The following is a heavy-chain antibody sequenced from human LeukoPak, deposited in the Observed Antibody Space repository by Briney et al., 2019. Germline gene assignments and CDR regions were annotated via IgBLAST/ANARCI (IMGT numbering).Heavy chain of an antibody. D-gene: IGHD6-6*01. CDR1: VFKFTNFY. J-gene: IGHJ5*02. CDR2: INPSGATT. CDR3: ARSEYSKLIWCDP. Sequence: ASVTISCKASVFKFTNFYFHWVRQAPGQGLEWMGIINPSGATTTYAQKFQGNITMTRDTSTSTVYMEMTSLTSEDTAVYYCARSEYSKLIWCDPWGRGPLVPVSS. V-gene: IGHV1-46*01.